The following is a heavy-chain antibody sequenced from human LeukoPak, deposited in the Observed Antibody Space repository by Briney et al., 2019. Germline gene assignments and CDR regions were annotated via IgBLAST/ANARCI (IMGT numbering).Heavy chain of an antibody. D-gene: IGHD5-12*01. Sequence: GAAVKVSCKASVYSFTRYGISGVRPAPGQGLAGMGWISAYNGNTKYAPTLQGRVTMTTDTSTSTAYMELRSLRSDDTAVYYCTSTGYSGHDPLHYWGRGTLVTVSP. V-gene: IGHV1-18*01. CDR2: ISAYNGNT. CDR1: VYSFTRYG. J-gene: IGHJ4*02. CDR3: TSTGYSGHDPLHY.